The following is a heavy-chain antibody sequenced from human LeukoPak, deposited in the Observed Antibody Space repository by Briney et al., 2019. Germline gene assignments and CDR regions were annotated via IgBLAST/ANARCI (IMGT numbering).Heavy chain of an antibody. J-gene: IGHJ4*02. CDR2: INHSGST. V-gene: IGHV4-34*01. CDR1: GGSFSGYY. D-gene: IGHD2-2*01. CDR3: ARGAFCSSTSCSIPAVDY. Sequence: TSETLSLTCAVYGGSFSGYYWSWIRQPPGKGLEWIGEINHSGSTNYNPSLKSRVTISVDTSKNQFSLKLSSVTAADTAVYYCARGAFCSSTSCSIPAVDYWGQGTLVTVSS.